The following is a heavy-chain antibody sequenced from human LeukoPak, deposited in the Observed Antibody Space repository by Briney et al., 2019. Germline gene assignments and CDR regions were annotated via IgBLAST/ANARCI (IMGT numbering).Heavy chain of an antibody. CDR1: GGTFSSYA. J-gene: IGHJ4*02. D-gene: IGHD5-12*01. Sequence: SVKVSCKASGGTFSSYAISWVRQAPGQGLEWMGGIIPIFGTANYAQKFQGRVTITADESTSTAYMELSSLRSEGTAVYYCARDLSGYSGYDYFDYWGQGTLVTVSS. CDR2: IIPIFGTA. V-gene: IGHV1-69*13. CDR3: ARDLSGYSGYDYFDY.